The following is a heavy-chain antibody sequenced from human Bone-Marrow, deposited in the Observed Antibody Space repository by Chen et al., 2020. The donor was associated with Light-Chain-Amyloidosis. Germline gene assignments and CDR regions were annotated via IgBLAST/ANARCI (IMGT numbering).Heavy chain of an antibody. D-gene: IGHD3-10*01. J-gene: IGHJ4*02. CDR3: TRKGGYFDF. V-gene: IGHV3-23*04. Sequence: EVQLVESGGGLVQPGGSLRLSCARSVSNFSSFGMSWVRQAPGKGLEWVSTVSGSTVSTYYAGAVKGRFIISRDNSKSTLYLQMNSLRAGDTAVYFCTRKGGYFDFWGQGSLVTVSS. CDR2: VSGSTVST. CDR1: VSNFSSFG.